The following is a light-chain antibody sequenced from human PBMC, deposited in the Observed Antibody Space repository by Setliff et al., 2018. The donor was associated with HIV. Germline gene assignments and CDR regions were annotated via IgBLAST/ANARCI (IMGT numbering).Light chain of an antibody. Sequence: QSVLTQPPSASGSPGQSVTISCTGTSSDVGGYNFLSWYQHHPGNAPKLMISDVSKRPSGVPDRFSGSKSGNTASLTVSGLQAEDEADYYCSSYAGSSFYVFGTGT. V-gene: IGLV2-8*01. CDR1: SSDVGGYNF. J-gene: IGLJ1*01. CDR2: DVS. CDR3: SSYAGSSFYV.